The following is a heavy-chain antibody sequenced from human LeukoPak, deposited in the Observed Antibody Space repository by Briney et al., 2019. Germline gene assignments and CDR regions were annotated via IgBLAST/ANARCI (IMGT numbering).Heavy chain of an antibody. Sequence: GGSLRLSCAASGFTFSSYGIHWVRQAPGKGLEWVSAISGSGGSTYYADSVKGRFTISRDNSKNTLYLQMDSLKTEDTAVYYCTASDHRYCSYTGCHIDFWGQGTLVTVSS. CDR2: ISGSGGST. CDR3: TASDHRYCSYTGCHIDF. CDR1: GFTFSSYG. D-gene: IGHD2-2*01. J-gene: IGHJ4*02. V-gene: IGHV3-23*01.